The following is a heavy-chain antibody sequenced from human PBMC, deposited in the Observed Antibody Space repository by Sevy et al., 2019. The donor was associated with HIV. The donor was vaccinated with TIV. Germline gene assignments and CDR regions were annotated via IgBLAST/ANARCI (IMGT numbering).Heavy chain of an antibody. CDR1: GINFRNAW. Sequence: GGSLRLSCVVSGINFRNAWMTWVRQAPGKGLEWVGRIKSYGDGGTTDNAAPVKGRFTISRDDSRHMLSLQMNSLKTEDTAVYYCATKGDFWSGYQYFQFWGKGTLVTVSS. CDR3: ATKGDFWSGYQYFQF. CDR2: IKSYGDGGTT. J-gene: IGHJ4*02. V-gene: IGHV3-15*01. D-gene: IGHD3-3*01.